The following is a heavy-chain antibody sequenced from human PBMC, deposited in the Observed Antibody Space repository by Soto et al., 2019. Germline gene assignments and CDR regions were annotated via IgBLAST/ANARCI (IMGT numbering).Heavy chain of an antibody. D-gene: IGHD3-10*01. CDR3: AKDNPGPYYYGSGSYYAPFDY. V-gene: IGHV3-23*01. CDR2: ISGSGGST. Sequence: PGGSLRLSCAASGFTFSSYAMSWVRQAPGKGLEWVSAISGSGGSTYYADSVKGRFTISRDNSKNTLYLQMNSLRAEDTAVYYCAKDNPGPYYYGSGSYYAPFDYWGQGTLVTVSS. J-gene: IGHJ4*02. CDR1: GFTFSSYA.